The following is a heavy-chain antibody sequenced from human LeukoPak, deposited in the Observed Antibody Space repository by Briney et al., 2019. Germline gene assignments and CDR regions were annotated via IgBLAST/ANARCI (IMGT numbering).Heavy chain of an antibody. CDR2: ISSSSNII. CDR1: GFTFSNYF. V-gene: IGHV3-48*02. D-gene: IGHD3-10*01. CDR3: AREGFYGSGRGADFDY. Sequence: PGESLRLSCAASGFTFSNYFMNWVRQAPGKGLEWVSYISSSSNIIYYADSVKGRFIISRDNAKNSLFLQMNSLRDEDTAVYYCAREGFYGSGRGADFDYWGQGTLVTVSS. J-gene: IGHJ4*02.